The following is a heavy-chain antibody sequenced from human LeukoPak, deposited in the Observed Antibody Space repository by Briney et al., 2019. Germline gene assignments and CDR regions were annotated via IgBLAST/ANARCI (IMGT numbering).Heavy chain of an antibody. CDR1: GGSISNYY. D-gene: IGHD5-24*01. J-gene: IGHJ4*02. V-gene: IGHV4-59*01. Sequence: KPSETLSLTCTVSGGSISNYYWSWIRQPPGKGLEWIGYIYYSGNTNYNPSLKSRVTISVDTSNNQFSLKLSSVTAADTAVYYCARHGDGYNSGEFDYWGQGTLVTVSS. CDR3: ARHGDGYNSGEFDY. CDR2: IYYSGNT.